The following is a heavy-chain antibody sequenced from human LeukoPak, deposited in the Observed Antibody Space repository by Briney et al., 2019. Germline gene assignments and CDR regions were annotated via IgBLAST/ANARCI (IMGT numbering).Heavy chain of an antibody. J-gene: IGHJ4*02. CDR3: AKDPASIEGVLDY. V-gene: IGHV3-30*18. CDR1: GFTFSSYG. CDR2: ISYDGSNK. Sequence: GGSLRLSRAASGFTFSSYGMHWVRQAPGKGLEWVAVISYDGSNKYYADSVKGRFTISRDNSKNTLYLQMNSLRAEDTAVYYCAKDPASIEGVLDYWGQGTLVTVSS. D-gene: IGHD4/OR15-4a*01.